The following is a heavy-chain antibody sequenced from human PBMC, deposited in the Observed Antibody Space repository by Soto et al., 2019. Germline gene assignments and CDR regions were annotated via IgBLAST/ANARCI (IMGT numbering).Heavy chain of an antibody. CDR2: IRYDGSNK. D-gene: IGHD3-9*01. Sequence: GGSLRLSCAASGFSFSSYGMHWVRQAPGKGLEWVAVIRYDGSNKYYADSVKGRFTISRDNSKNTLYLQMNSLRAEDTAVYYCARDTNILTGYFDYWGQGTLVTVSS. CDR1: GFSFSSYG. CDR3: ARDTNILTGYFDY. V-gene: IGHV3-33*08. J-gene: IGHJ4*02.